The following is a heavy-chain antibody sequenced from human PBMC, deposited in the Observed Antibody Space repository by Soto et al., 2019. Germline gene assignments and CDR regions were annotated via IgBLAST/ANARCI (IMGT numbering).Heavy chain of an antibody. Sequence: EVQLVESGGGLVQPGGALKLSCAASGFTLSGAAVHWVRQASGKGLEWGGRIRSKTHSYATEYIASVKGRFTMYRDDSNNTAYLQMNGLKTDDTAVYYCTRSGGSYSFGYWGQGTLVTVSS. D-gene: IGHD1-26*01. J-gene: IGHJ4*02. CDR3: TRSGGSYSFGY. CDR2: IRSKTHSYAT. V-gene: IGHV3-73*02. CDR1: GFTLSGAA.